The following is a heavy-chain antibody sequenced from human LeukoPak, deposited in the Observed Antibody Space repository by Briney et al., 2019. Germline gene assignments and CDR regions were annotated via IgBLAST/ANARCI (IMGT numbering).Heavy chain of an antibody. CDR2: IKSDGTST. D-gene: IGHD4-17*01. V-gene: IGHV3-74*01. CDR1: GFTFSSYW. CDR3: VRDHGDYYFDY. J-gene: IGHJ4*02. Sequence: GGSLRLSCAASGFTFSSYWMHSVRHGPGKGLVWVSRIKSDGTSTNYADSVKGRFTISRDNAKNTLYLQMNSLGVEDTAVYYCVRDHGDYYFDYWGQGTLVTVSS.